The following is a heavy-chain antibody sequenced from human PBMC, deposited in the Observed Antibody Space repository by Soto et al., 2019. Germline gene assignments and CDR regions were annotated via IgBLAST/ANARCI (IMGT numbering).Heavy chain of an antibody. Sequence: QVQLVQSGAEVKKPGASVKVSCKASGYTFTSYDINWVRQATGQGLEWMGWMNPNSGNTGYAQKFQGRVTMTRNTSISTAYMVLSRLRSEDTAVYYCARLMYYYDSSGYYQAHYYGMDVWGQGTTVTVSS. CDR1: GYTFTSYD. CDR3: ARLMYYYDSSGYYQAHYYGMDV. CDR2: MNPNSGNT. D-gene: IGHD3-22*01. J-gene: IGHJ6*02. V-gene: IGHV1-8*01.